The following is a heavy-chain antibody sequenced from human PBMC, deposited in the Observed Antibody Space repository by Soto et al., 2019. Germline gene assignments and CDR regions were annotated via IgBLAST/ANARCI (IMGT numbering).Heavy chain of an antibody. V-gene: IGHV4-4*02. CDR2: ISHSGST. CDR3: ARGTPSGSWPFDY. Sequence: SETLSLTCAVSGDSINSSHWWNWVRQPPERGLEWIGQISHSGSTNYNPSLTSRVTISVDTSKNHFSLKLSSVTAADTAVYYCARGTPSGSWPFDYWGQGTLVTVSS. D-gene: IGHD2-15*01. J-gene: IGHJ4*02. CDR1: GDSINSSHW.